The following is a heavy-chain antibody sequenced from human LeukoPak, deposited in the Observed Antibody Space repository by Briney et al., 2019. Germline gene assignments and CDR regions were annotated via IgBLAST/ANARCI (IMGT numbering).Heavy chain of an antibody. J-gene: IGHJ3*02. V-gene: IGHV1-69*13. CDR1: GYTFTGYY. CDR2: IIPIFGTA. Sequence: GASVKVSCKASGYTFTGYYMHWVRQAPGQGLEWMGGIIPIFGTANYAQKFQGRVTITADESTSTAYMELSSLRSEDTAVYYCARGGVVVVPAAMLGIDAFDIWGGRTMVTVSS. CDR3: ARGGVVVVPAAMLGIDAFDI. D-gene: IGHD2-2*01.